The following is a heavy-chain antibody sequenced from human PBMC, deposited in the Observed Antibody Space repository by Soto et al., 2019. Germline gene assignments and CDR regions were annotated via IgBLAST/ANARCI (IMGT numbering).Heavy chain of an antibody. CDR1: GFTFSSYW. D-gene: IGHD6-6*01. V-gene: IGHV3-7*01. CDR2: IKQDGSEK. Sequence: GGSLRLSCAASGFTFSSYWMSWVRQAPGKGLEWVANIKQDGSEKYYVDSVKGRFTISRDNAKNSLYLQMNSLRAEDTAVYYCARSIAARPSLFFDYWGQGTLVTVSS. J-gene: IGHJ4*02. CDR3: ARSIAARPSLFFDY.